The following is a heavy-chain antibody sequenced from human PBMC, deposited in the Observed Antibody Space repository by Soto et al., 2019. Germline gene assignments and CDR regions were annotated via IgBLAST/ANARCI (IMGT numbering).Heavy chain of an antibody. CDR3: ARLKRSYYAFDI. J-gene: IGHJ3*02. CDR1: GGSISSYY. V-gene: IGHV4-59*08. Sequence: SETLSLTCTVSGGSISSYYWSWIRQPPGKGLEWIGYIYYSVSTNYNPSLKSRVTISVDTPKNQFSLKLSSVTAADTAVYYCARLKRSYYAFDIWGQGTMVTVSS. CDR2: IYYSVST. D-gene: IGHD1-26*01.